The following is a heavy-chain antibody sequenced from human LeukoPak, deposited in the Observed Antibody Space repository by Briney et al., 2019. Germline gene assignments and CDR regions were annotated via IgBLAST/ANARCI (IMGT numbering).Heavy chain of an antibody. D-gene: IGHD1-26*01. Sequence: PGRSLRLSCAASGFTFSSYGMHWVRQAPGKGLEGVAVIWYDGSNKYYADSVKGRFTISRDNSKNTLYLQMNSLRAEDTAVYYCAKGYSGTPGLDYWGQGTLVTVSS. J-gene: IGHJ4*02. V-gene: IGHV3-33*06. CDR3: AKGYSGTPGLDY. CDR2: IWYDGSNK. CDR1: GFTFSSYG.